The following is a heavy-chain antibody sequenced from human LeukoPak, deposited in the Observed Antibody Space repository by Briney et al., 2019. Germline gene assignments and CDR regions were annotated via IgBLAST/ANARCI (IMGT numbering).Heavy chain of an antibody. CDR1: GDSVSRSDSY. D-gene: IGHD3-10*01. CDR2: IYYSGST. Sequence: SETLSLTCSVSGDSVSRSDSYWDWIRQPPGKGLEWIGSIYYSGSTYYNPSLKSRVTISVDTSKNQFSLKLSSVTAADTAVYYCARHGINYGSGSYYWGQGTLVTVSS. CDR3: ARHGINYGSGSYY. V-gene: IGHV4-39*01. J-gene: IGHJ4*02.